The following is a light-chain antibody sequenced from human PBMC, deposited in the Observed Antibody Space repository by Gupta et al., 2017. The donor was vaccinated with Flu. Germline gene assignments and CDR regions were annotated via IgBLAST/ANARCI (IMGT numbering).Light chain of an antibody. J-gene: IGKJ4*01. CDR1: LSVSTY. CDR3: QQRSNWPLALT. V-gene: IGKV3-11*01. Sequence: EILLTQSPATLSLSPGERATLSCRASLSVSTYLAWYQQKPGQAPRLLIFDASNRATGIPARFSGSGSGTDFTLTISSLEPEDFAVYYCQQRSNWPLALTFGGGAKVEI. CDR2: DAS.